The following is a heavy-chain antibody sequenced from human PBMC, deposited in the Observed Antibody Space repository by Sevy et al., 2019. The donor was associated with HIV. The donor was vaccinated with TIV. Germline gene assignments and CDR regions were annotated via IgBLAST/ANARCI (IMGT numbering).Heavy chain of an antibody. CDR2: ILYDGSYK. CDR3: ARGLAALPGYYYGMDV. J-gene: IGHJ6*02. D-gene: IGHD2-2*03. CDR1: GFTFSSYG. V-gene: IGHV3-30*03. Sequence: GGSLRLSCAASGFTFSSYGLHWVRQAPGKGLEWVAVILYDGSYKDYGDSVKGRFTISRDNSKNTLFLQMNSLRGEDTAIYYCARGLAALPGYYYGMDVWGQGTMVTVSS.